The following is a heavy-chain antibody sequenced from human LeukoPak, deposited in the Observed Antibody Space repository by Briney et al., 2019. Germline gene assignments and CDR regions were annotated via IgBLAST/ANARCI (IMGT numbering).Heavy chain of an antibody. Sequence: GGALRLSRAASGFTFGDYAMHWVRQTPGRGLEWLSLISGDGTSTYYTDSVEGRFTISRDNSKNSLYLQMNSLRAEDTALYYCVKDPAHYTSSWYGYFQDWGQGSLVTVSS. CDR3: VKDPAHYTSSWYGYFQD. D-gene: IGHD6-13*01. J-gene: IGHJ1*01. CDR2: ISGDGTST. V-gene: IGHV3-43*02. CDR1: GFTFGDYA.